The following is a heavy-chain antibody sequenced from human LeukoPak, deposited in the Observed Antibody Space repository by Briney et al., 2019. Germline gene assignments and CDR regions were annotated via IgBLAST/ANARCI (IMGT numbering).Heavy chain of an antibody. V-gene: IGHV4-4*07. CDR1: GGSISSYY. J-gene: IGHJ5*02. D-gene: IGHD3-10*01. Sequence: SETLSLTCTVSGGSISSYYWSWIRQPAGKGLEWIGRIYTSGSTNYNPSLKSRVTMSVDTSKNQFSLKLSSVTAADTAVYYCARDRGASPQNWFDPWGQGTLVTVSS. CDR3: ARDRGASPQNWFDP. CDR2: IYTSGST.